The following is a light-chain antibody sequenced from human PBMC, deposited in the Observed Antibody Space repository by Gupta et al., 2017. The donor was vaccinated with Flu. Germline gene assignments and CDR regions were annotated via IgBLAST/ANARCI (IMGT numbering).Light chain of an antibody. J-gene: IGLJ1*01. Sequence: QSALTAPPSAPGPPGQSVTISCTGTSSDVGGDNYVSWYQQHPGKAPKLFIYEVNKRPSGVPDRFSGSNSGNTASLTVSGLQAEEEADYYGSSYAGSNAFVVGTGTKVTVL. CDR3: SSYAGSNAFV. CDR1: SSDVGGDNY. V-gene: IGLV2-8*01. CDR2: EVN.